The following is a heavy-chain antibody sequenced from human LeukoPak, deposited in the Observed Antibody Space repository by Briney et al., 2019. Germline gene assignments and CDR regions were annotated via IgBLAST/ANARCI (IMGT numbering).Heavy chain of an antibody. J-gene: IGHJ4*02. CDR3: AKDLGSRCFDYCSFHY. Sequence: GGSLRLSCAASGFSFDDYAMHWVRQAPGQGLEWVSAISWGSGMIDYAASVKGRFTISRDNSKKSLYLQMNSLRAEDTGLYYCAKDLGSRCFDYCSFHYWGQGTLATVSS. CDR1: GFSFDDYA. V-gene: IGHV3-9*01. D-gene: IGHD3-9*01. CDR2: ISWGSGMI.